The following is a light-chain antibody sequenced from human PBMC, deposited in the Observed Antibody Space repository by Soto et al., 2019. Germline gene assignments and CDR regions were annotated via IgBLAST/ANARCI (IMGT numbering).Light chain of an antibody. J-gene: IGLJ1*01. V-gene: IGLV2-23*01. CDR3: CSYAGSNTFV. Sequence: QSALTQPASVSGSPGQSITVSCTGTSSDIGSYDLVSWYQRHPGKAPKLIIFESSKRPSGVSNRFSGSKSGNTASLTLSGLQAEDEADYYCCSYAGSNTFVFGTGTKLTVL. CDR2: ESS. CDR1: SSDIGSYDL.